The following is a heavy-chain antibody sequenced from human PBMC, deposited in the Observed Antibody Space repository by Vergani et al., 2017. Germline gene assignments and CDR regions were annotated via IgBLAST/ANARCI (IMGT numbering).Heavy chain of an antibody. CDR2: IQLYGSNQ. V-gene: IGHV3-30*02. CDR1: GFTLSNYD. D-gene: IGHD3-16*01. J-gene: IGHJ4*02. CDR3: AKHFRGWGIDY. Sequence: QVQLVVSGGGVVQRGGSLRLFCATSGFTLSNYDMQWIGQGPGKGLEFVDFIQLYGSNQYYADSVKGRFTLSRDFSKNTRYLQMNSLRTDDTATFYCAKHFRGWGIDYWGQGTQVIVSS.